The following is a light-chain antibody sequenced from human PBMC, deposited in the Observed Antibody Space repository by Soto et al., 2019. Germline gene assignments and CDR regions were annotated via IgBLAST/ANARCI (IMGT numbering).Light chain of an antibody. V-gene: IGKV3-20*01. CDR2: GAS. CDR1: QSVSSSY. J-gene: IGKJ4*01. Sequence: EIVLTQSPGTLSLSPGERATLSCRASQSVSSSYLAWYQQKPGQAPRLLIYGASSRATGIPDRFSGSGSGTDFTLTISRLEPEDVAVYYCQQYGSSPGLTCGGGTKVEIK. CDR3: QQYGSSPGLT.